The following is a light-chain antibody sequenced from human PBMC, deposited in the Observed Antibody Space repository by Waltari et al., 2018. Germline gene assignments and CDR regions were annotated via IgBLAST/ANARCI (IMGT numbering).Light chain of an antibody. J-gene: IGKJ2*01. V-gene: IGKV4-1*01. Sequence: IVMTQSPASLAVSLGERATINCKSSQSVLYSSNNKNYLSWYQQRPGQPPKLLIYWASTRESGVPDRFSGSGSGTDFTLTISTLQAEDVAVYFCQQYYSLPYTFGQGTKLEIK. CDR2: WAS. CDR1: QSVLYSSNNKNY. CDR3: QQYYSLPYT.